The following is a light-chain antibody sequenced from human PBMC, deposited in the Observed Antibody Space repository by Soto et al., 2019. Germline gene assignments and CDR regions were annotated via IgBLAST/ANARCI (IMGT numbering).Light chain of an antibody. CDR2: DAS. V-gene: IGKV1-33*01. J-gene: IGKJ5*01. CDR3: QQYENLPT. Sequence: DIHMTQSPSSLSASVGARVTITCQASQNINNYLNWYQQKPGRAPKLLIYDASNLEAGVPSRFRGSGSGTDFTFTISRLQPEDIATYYCQQYENLPTFGQGTRLEIK. CDR1: QNINNY.